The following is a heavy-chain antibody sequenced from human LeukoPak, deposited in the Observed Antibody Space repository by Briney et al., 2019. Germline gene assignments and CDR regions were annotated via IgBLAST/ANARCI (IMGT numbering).Heavy chain of an antibody. D-gene: IGHD3-3*01. CDR1: GFIFSSCA. J-gene: IGHJ4*02. Sequence: GGSLRLSCAASGFIFSSCAMSWVRQAPGKGLEWVAVISYDGSNKYYADSVKGRFTISRDNSKNTLYLQMNSLRAEDTAVYYCAKEGSIFGVVIRPYYFDYWGQGTLVTVSS. V-gene: IGHV3-30*18. CDR3: AKEGSIFGVVIRPYYFDY. CDR2: ISYDGSNK.